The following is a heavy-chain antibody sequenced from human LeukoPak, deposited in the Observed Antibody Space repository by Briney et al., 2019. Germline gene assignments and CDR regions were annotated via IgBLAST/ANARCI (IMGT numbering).Heavy chain of an antibody. CDR3: ARESETSGWYDY. CDR2: ISGDGGST. V-gene: IGHV3-43*02. Sequence: GGSLRLSCAAPGFIFWNYAIHRVRQAPGKGLEWVSLISGDGGSTFYADSVKGRFTISRDNSKKSLSLQMSSLRSEDTALYYCARESETSGWYDYWGQGTLVTVSS. D-gene: IGHD6-19*01. J-gene: IGHJ4*02. CDR1: GFIFWNYA.